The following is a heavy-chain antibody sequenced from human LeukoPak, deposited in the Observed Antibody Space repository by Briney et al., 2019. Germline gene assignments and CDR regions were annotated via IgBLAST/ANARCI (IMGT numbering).Heavy chain of an antibody. CDR3: ARSGAWLVDY. J-gene: IGHJ4*02. CDR2: MNHSGSI. Sequence: KPSETLSLTCAVYGGSFSDYYWSWIRQPPGKGLEWIGEMNHSGSINYNPSLKSRVTISVDTSKNQLSLKLSSVTAADTAVYYCARSGAWLVDYWGQRTLVTVSS. CDR1: GGSFSDYY. V-gene: IGHV4-34*01. D-gene: IGHD5-24*01.